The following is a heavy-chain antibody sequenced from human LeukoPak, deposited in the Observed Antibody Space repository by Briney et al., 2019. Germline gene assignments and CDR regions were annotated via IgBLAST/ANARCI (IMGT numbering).Heavy chain of an antibody. CDR3: AKGVAVASPCYFDY. D-gene: IGHD6-19*01. Sequence: GASVKVSCKASGYTFTSYDINWVRQATGQGLEWMGWMNPNSGNTGYAQKFQGRVTMTRNTSISTAYMELSSLRSEDTAVYYCAKGVAVASPCYFDYWGQGTLVTVSS. J-gene: IGHJ4*02. CDR2: MNPNSGNT. V-gene: IGHV1-8*01. CDR1: GYTFTSYD.